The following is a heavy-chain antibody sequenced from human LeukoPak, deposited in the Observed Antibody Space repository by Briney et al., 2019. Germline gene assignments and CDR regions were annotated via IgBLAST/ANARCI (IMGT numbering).Heavy chain of an antibody. CDR3: AVDSGSYYRAY. CDR1: GFTFSNYV. CDR2: ISSSSSYI. V-gene: IGHV3-21*01. J-gene: IGHJ4*02. Sequence: GGSLRLSCAASGFTFSNYVMSWVRQAPGKGLEWVSSISSSSSYIYYADSVKGRFTISRDNAKNSLYLQMNSLRAEDTAVYYCAVDSGSYYRAYWGQGTLVTVSS. D-gene: IGHD1-26*01.